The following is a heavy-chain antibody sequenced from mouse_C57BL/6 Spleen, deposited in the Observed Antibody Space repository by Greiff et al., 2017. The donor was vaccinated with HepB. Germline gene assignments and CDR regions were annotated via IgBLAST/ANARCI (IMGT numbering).Heavy chain of an antibody. CDR2: IYPGDGDT. CDR3: ARSYYYGSSPRYWYCDV. CDR1: GYAFSSYW. D-gene: IGHD1-1*01. V-gene: IGHV1-80*01. J-gene: IGHJ1*03. Sequence: QVQLKQSGAELVKPGASVKISCKASGYAFSSYWMNWVKQRPGKGLEWIGQIYPGDGDTNYNGKFKGKATLTADKSSSTAYMKLSSLTSEDSAVYFCARSYYYGSSPRYWYCDVWGTGTTVTVSS.